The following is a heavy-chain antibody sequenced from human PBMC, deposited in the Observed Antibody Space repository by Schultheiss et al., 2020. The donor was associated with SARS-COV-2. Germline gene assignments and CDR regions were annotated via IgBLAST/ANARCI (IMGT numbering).Heavy chain of an antibody. V-gene: IGHV4-34*01. Sequence: SETLSLTCAVYGGSFSGFYWSWIRQPPGKGLEWIGEINHSGSTYYNPSLKSRVTISVDTSKNQFSLKLSSVTAADTAVYYCARATIFGVVRGFDYWGQGTLVTVSS. CDR2: INHSGST. CDR3: ARATIFGVVRGFDY. D-gene: IGHD3-3*01. CDR1: GGSFSGFY. J-gene: IGHJ4*02.